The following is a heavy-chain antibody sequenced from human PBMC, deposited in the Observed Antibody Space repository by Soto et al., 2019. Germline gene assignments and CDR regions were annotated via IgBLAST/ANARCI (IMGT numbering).Heavy chain of an antibody. D-gene: IGHD2-15*01. CDR3: ARGRGIVVVVAAPGDAFDI. CDR2: IIPILGIA. CDR1: GGTFSSYT. Sequence: GASLKVSCKASGGTFSSYTISWVRQAPGQGLEWMGRIIPILGIANYAQKFQGRVTITADKSTSTAYMELSSLRSEDTAVYYCARGRGIVVVVAAPGDAFDIWGQGTMVTVSS. J-gene: IGHJ3*02. V-gene: IGHV1-69*02.